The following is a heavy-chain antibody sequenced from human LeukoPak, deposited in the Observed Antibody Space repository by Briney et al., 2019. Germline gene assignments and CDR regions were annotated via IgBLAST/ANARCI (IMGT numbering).Heavy chain of an antibody. Sequence: PGGSLRLSCAASGLTFSSYSMNWVRQAPGKGLEWVGRIKSKTTGGTTDFAAPVKGRFTISRDDSKNTLYLQMNSLKTEDTAVYYCTTCTGGSCYSDYWGQGTLVTVSS. J-gene: IGHJ4*02. D-gene: IGHD2-15*01. CDR1: GLTFSSYS. CDR2: IKSKTTGGTT. CDR3: TTCTGGSCYSDY. V-gene: IGHV3-15*01.